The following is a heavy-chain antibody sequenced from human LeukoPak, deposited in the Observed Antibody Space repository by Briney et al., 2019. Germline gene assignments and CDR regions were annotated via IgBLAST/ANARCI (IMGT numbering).Heavy chain of an antibody. J-gene: IGHJ4*02. D-gene: IGHD2-2*01. CDR1: GFTFSSYW. CDR3: ARKIVVVPAAGPEIDY. Sequence: GGSLRLSCVASGFTFSSYWMSWVRQAPGKGLEWVANIKQDGSEKYYVDSVKGRFTISRDNAKNSLYLQMNSLRAEDTAVYYCARKIVVVPAAGPEIDYWGQGTLVTVSS. CDR2: IKQDGSEK. V-gene: IGHV3-7*01.